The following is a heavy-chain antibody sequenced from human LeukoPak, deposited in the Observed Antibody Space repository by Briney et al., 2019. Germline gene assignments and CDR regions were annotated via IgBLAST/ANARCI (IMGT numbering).Heavy chain of an antibody. J-gene: IGHJ5*02. V-gene: IGHV4-59*01. Sequence: SETLSLTCTVSGGSISSYHWIWIRQPPGKGLEWIGYIYYSGSTNYNPSLKSRVTISVDTSKNQFSLKLSSVTAADTAVYYCARGCPYYDFWSGYYRYWFDPWGQGTLVTVSS. CDR3: ARGCPYYDFWSGYYRYWFDP. D-gene: IGHD3-3*01. CDR1: GGSISSYH. CDR2: IYYSGST.